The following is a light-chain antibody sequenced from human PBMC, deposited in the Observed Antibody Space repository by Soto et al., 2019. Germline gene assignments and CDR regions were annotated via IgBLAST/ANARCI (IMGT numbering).Light chain of an antibody. CDR2: DAS. J-gene: IGKJ4*01. V-gene: IGKV3-11*01. CDR1: QSVTRS. Sequence: EIVLIQSPATLSLSPGERATLSCRASQSVTRSLAWYQQKPGQAPRLLIYDASTRATDIPARFRGSGSGTDFTLTISSLEPEDCAVYYCQQRSNWPLTFGGGTKVEIK. CDR3: QQRSNWPLT.